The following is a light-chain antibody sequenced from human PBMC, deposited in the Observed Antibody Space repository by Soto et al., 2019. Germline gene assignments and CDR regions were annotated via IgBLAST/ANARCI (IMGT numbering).Light chain of an antibody. J-gene: IGKJ2*01. CDR2: GAS. CDR3: QHYAGSPPVYT. Sequence: EIVLTQSPGTLSLSPGERATLSCRTSQSVSSSYLAWYQQKPGQAPRLLIYGASSRATCIPHRFSGSGSGTDFTLTISRLEPEDFAVYYCQHYAGSPPVYTFGPGTKLEIK. CDR1: QSVSSSY. V-gene: IGKV3-20*01.